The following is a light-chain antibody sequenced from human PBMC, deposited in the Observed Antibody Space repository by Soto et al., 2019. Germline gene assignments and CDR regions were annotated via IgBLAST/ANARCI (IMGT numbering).Light chain of an antibody. CDR2: GAS. CDR1: QSVSSSTS. CDR3: QQYGDTPLT. Sequence: EIVLTLSPGTLSLSPGERAALSCRASQSVSSSTSLAWYQQKTGQAPRLLIYGASSRAVGVPERFSGSGSETDFPLTISILEPEDLAVYYCQQYGDTPLTFGAGTKVE. V-gene: IGKV3-20*01. J-gene: IGKJ4*01.